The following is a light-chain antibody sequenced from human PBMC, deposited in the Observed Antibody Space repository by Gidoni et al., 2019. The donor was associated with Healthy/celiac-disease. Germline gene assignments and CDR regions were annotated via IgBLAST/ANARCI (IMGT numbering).Light chain of an antibody. CDR3: QQYGSSPTT. CDR1: QSVSSSY. Sequence: EIVLSQSPGTLSLSPGERATLSCRASQSVSSSYLAWCQQKPGQAPRLLIYGASSRATGISDRFSGSGSGTDFTLTISRLEPEDFAVYYCQQYGSSPTTFGQGTKVEIK. CDR2: GAS. J-gene: IGKJ1*01. V-gene: IGKV3-20*01.